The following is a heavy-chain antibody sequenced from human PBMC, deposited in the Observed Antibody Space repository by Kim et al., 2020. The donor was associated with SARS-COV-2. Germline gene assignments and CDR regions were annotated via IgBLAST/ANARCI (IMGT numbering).Heavy chain of an antibody. V-gene: IGHV6-1*01. CDR2: TYYRSKWYN. J-gene: IGHJ6*02. D-gene: IGHD2-2*02. CDR3: ARLCNTNCYTGLYYYGMDV. CDR1: GDSVSSNSAT. Sequence: SQTLSLTCAVSGDSVSSNSATWNWIRQSPSRGLEWLGRTYYRSKWYNDYAVSVKSRITINPDTSKNRFSLQLNSVTPEDTAVYYCARLCNTNCYTGLYYYGMDVWGQGTTVTVSS.